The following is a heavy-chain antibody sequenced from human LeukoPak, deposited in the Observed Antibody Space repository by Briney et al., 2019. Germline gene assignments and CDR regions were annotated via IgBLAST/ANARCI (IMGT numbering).Heavy chain of an antibody. CDR3: ARDSGDGSGTYYPYGMDV. J-gene: IGHJ6*02. CDR2: ISRSSIYI. D-gene: IGHD3-10*01. V-gene: IGHV3-21*01. CDR1: GFTFSSYN. Sequence: GGSLRLSCAASGFTFSSYNMNWVRQAPGKGLEWVSSISRSSIYIYYAASVKGRFTISRDNAENSLSLQMNSLIAEDTAVYYCARDSGDGSGTYYPYGMDVWGQGTTVTVSS.